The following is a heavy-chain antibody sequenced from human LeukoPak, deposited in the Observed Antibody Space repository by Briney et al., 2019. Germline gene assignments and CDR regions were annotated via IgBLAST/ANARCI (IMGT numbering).Heavy chain of an antibody. V-gene: IGHV4-34*01. CDR2: INHSGST. D-gene: IGHD3-16*02. CDR3: ARLDGSYLDY. J-gene: IGHJ4*02. CDR1: GGSFSGYY. Sequence: PSETLSLTCAVYGGSFSGYYWSWIRQPPGKGLEWIGEINHSGSTNYNPSLKSRVTISVDTSKNQFSLKLSSVTAADTAVYYCARLDGSYLDYWGQGTLVTVSS.